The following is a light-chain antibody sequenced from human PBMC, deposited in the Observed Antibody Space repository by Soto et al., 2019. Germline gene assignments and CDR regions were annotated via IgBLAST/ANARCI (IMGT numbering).Light chain of an antibody. Sequence: EIVMTQSPATLSVSPGERATLSCRASQSVSSNLAWYQQKPGQAPRLLIYRASTRATGNPARFSGSGSGTDFTLTITSLQSEDFAGYYCQHYHNWPPWTFGQGTKVEI. V-gene: IGKV3-15*01. CDR3: QHYHNWPPWT. CDR1: QSVSSN. CDR2: RAS. J-gene: IGKJ1*01.